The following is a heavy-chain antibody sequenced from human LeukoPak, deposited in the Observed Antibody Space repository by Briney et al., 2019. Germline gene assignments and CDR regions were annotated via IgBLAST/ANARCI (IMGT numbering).Heavy chain of an antibody. D-gene: IGHD6-13*01. CDR1: RFTFSIYW. V-gene: IGHV3-21*01. Sequence: GGSLRLSCVASRFTFSIYWMSWVRQAPGKGLEWVSSISSSSSYIYYADSVKGRFTISRDNAKNSLYLQMNSLRAEDTAVYYCARARWGPTPVVAAAGTRYYGMDVWGQGTTVTVSS. CDR3: ARARWGPTPVVAAAGTRYYGMDV. CDR2: ISSSSSYI. J-gene: IGHJ6*02.